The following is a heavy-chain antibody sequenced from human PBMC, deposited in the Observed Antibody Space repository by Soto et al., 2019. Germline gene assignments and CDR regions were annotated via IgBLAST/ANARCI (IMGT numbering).Heavy chain of an antibody. CDR1: VGSFSGYY. V-gene: IGHV4-34*01. CDR2: INHSGST. J-gene: IGHJ4*02. CDR3: ASIFGRITIFGVVTMGYFDY. Sequence: SETLSLTCSVYVGSFSGYYWSWIRQPPGKGLEWIGEINHSGSTNYNPSLKSRVTISVDTSKNQFSLKLSSVTAADTAVYYCASIFGRITIFGVVTMGYFDYWGQGTLVTVSS. D-gene: IGHD3-3*01.